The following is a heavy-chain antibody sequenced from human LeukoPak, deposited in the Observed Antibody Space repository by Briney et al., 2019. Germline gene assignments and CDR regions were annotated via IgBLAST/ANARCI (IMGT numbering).Heavy chain of an antibody. CDR1: GYTFTSYG. V-gene: IGHV1-18*01. D-gene: IGHD6-6*01. Sequence: ASVKVSCKASGYTFTSYGISWVRQAPGQGLEWMGWISAYNGNTNYAQKPQGRVTITADESTSTAYMELSSLRSEDTAVYYCARASIAGRPYYYYYMDVWGKGTTVTVSS. J-gene: IGHJ6*03. CDR2: ISAYNGNT. CDR3: ARASIAGRPYYYYYMDV.